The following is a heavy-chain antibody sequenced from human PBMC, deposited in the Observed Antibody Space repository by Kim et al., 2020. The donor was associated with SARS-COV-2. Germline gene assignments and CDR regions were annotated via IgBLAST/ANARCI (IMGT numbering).Heavy chain of an antibody. V-gene: IGHV4-59*13. CDR1: GGSISNYY. CDR2: VTSGGRT. Sequence: SETLSLTCTVSGGSISNYYWGWIRQPPEKGLEFVGYVTSGGRTSYCPSLQSRVTISSDTSNNQFSLKLTPVTAADTAGYYCARAEDSRPFDYWGQGALV. CDR3: ARAEDSRPFDY. J-gene: IGHJ4*02.